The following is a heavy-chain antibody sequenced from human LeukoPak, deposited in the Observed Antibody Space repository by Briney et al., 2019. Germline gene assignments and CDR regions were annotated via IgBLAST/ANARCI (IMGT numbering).Heavy chain of an antibody. Sequence: GSLGLSCAASGFTFSSYSMNWVRQPPGKGLEWIGEINHSGSTNYNPSLKSRVTISVDTSKNQFSLKLSSVTAADTAVYYCARRYSSGWYGFDPWGQGTLVTVSS. D-gene: IGHD6-19*01. CDR1: GFTFSSYS. V-gene: IGHV4-34*01. CDR2: INHSGST. J-gene: IGHJ5*02. CDR3: ARRYSSGWYGFDP.